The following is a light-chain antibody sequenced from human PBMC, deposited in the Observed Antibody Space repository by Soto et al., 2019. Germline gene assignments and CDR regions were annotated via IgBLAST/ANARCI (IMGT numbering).Light chain of an antibody. Sequence: DIQMTQSPSSLSASVGDSFTVTCRASQSISMYLNWYQQESGKAPKLLIYAASSLQSGVPSRFSGSGSGTDFALTISSLQPGDFATYYCQQSYSTPWTFGQGTKVDIK. CDR3: QQSYSTPWT. V-gene: IGKV1-39*01. CDR2: AAS. CDR1: QSISMY. J-gene: IGKJ1*01.